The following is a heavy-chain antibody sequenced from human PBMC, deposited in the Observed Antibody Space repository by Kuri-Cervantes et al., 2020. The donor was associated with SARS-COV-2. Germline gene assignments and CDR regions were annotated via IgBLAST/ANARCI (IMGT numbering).Heavy chain of an antibody. Sequence: SVKVSCKASGGTFSSYAISWVRQAPGQGLEWMGRIIPIFGTANYAQKFQGRATITADESTSTAYMELSSLRSEDTAVYYCARDRPYENTIFGVVPSHDWYFDLWGRGTLVTVSS. D-gene: IGHD3-3*01. CDR2: IIPIFGTA. J-gene: IGHJ2*01. CDR3: ARDRPYENTIFGVVPSHDWYFDL. V-gene: IGHV1-69*13. CDR1: GGTFSSYA.